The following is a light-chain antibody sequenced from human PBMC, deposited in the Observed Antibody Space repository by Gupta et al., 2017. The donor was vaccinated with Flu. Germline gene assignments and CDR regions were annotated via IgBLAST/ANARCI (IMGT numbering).Light chain of an antibody. CDR3: QQYNSYSPYT. CDR2: KAS. V-gene: IGKV1-5*03. CDR1: QSISSW. Sequence: SVGDRVTITCRASQSISSWLAWYQQKPGKAPKLLIYKASSLESGVPSRFSGSGSGTEFTLTISSLQPDDFATYYCQQYNSYSPYTFGQGTKLEIK. J-gene: IGKJ2*01.